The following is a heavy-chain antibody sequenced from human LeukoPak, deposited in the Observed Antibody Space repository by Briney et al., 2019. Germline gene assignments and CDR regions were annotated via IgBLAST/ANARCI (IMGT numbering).Heavy chain of an antibody. Sequence: GGSLRLSCAVSGFTVSSNYMSWVRQAPGKGLEWVSVIYSGGSTYYADSVKGRFTISRDNSKNTLYLQMNGLRAEDRAVYYCARGSTVAGDFDYWGQGTLVTVSS. CDR2: IYSGGST. D-gene: IGHD6-19*01. CDR3: ARGSTVAGDFDY. CDR1: GFTVSSNY. V-gene: IGHV3-53*01. J-gene: IGHJ4*02.